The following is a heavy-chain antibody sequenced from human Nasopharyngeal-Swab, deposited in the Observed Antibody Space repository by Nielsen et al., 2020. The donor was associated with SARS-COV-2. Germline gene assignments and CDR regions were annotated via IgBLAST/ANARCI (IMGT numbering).Heavy chain of an antibody. J-gene: IGHJ3*02. D-gene: IGHD4-17*01. CDR1: GYTFITFG. CDR2: ISAYNGNT. Sequence: ASVKVSCKASGYTFITFGITWVRQAPGQGLEWMGWISAYNGNTNYAQKFQDRVTMTTDTSTTTAYMELRGLKTDDTAVYYCARDNESGDYYAYDIWGQGTTVTVPS. V-gene: IGHV1-18*01. CDR3: ARDNESGDYYAYDI.